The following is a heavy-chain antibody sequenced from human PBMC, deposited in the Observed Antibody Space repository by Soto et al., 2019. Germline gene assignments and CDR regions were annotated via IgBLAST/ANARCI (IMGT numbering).Heavy chain of an antibody. V-gene: IGHV4-39*01. CDR1: NGSISSRSSY. Sequence: QLQLQESGSGLVKPSETLSLTCIVSNGSISSRSSYWGWIRQTPGKGLEWIGSIYYIGNTYYNPCLKSRVTISIEPSKTQFSLKMDSVTAADTAVYFCGGQDYGAKGYYFENWCQGALVTVSS. J-gene: IGHJ4*02. CDR2: IYYIGNT. CDR3: GGQDYGAKGYYFEN. D-gene: IGHD4-17*01.